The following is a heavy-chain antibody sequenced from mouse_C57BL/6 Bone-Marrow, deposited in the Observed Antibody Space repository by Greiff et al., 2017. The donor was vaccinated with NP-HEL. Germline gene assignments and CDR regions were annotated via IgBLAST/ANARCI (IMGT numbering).Heavy chain of an antibody. J-gene: IGHJ4*01. CDR1: GYSITSDY. CDR2: ISYSGST. V-gene: IGHV3-8*01. CDR3: ARFGCYYAMDY. Sequence: VQLQQSGPGLAKPSQTLSLTCSVTGYSITSDYWNWFRKFPGNKLEYMGYISYSGSTYYNPSLKSRISITRDTSKNQYYLQLNSVTTEDTATYYCARFGCYYAMDYWGQGTSVTVSS.